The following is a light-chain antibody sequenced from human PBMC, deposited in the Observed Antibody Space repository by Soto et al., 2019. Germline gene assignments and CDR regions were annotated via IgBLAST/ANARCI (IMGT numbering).Light chain of an antibody. J-gene: IGKJ4*01. Sequence: DIQMTQSPSYLSASVGDRVTMTCRASRSISNSLAWYQQKPGKAPKLLIYRASASQSGVPSRFSGSGSGTEFTLTIDSLQPDDFATFYCQPYSTYPLTFGGGTKVEIK. CDR1: RSISNS. CDR3: QPYSTYPLT. V-gene: IGKV1-5*03. CDR2: RAS.